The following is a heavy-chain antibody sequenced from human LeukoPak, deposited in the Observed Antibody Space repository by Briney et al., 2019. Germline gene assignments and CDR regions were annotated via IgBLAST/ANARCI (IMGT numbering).Heavy chain of an antibody. J-gene: IGHJ4*02. Sequence: GGSLRLSCAASGFTFSSYAMHWVRQAPGKGLEWVAVISYDGSNKYYADAVKGRFAISRDNSKNTLYLQMNSLRAEDTAVYYCARGPSGYHNTGGQGTLVTVSS. V-gene: IGHV3-30*09. CDR3: ARGPSGYHNT. CDR2: ISYDGSNK. D-gene: IGHD5-12*01. CDR1: GFTFSSYA.